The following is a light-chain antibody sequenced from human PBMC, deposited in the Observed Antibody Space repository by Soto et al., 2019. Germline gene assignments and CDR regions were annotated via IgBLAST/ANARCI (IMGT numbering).Light chain of an antibody. CDR2: GAS. Sequence: IVLSHSPCTLSLSPGERATLSCRASQSVDNSNLAWYQQKLGRAPRLLISGASTRATGIPDRFSGSGSGTDFTLTISSLEPEDFAVYYCQQRSNWPPSITFGQGTRLEIK. CDR3: QQRSNWPPSIT. CDR1: QSVDNSN. J-gene: IGKJ5*01. V-gene: IGKV3-11*01.